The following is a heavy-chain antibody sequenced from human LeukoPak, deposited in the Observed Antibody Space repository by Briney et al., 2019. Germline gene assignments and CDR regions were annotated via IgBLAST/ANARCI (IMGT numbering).Heavy chain of an antibody. CDR2: IYYSGST. CDR1: GGSISSSGYY. D-gene: IGHD2-15*01. CDR3: ARGVVVAATWPYYGMDV. J-gene: IGHJ6*02. Sequence: NPSETLSLTCTVSGGSISSSGYYWGWIRQPPGKGLEWIGSIYYSGSTYYNPSLKSRVTISVDKSKNQFSLKLSSVTAADTAVYYCARGVVVAATWPYYGMDVWGQGTTVTVSS. V-gene: IGHV4-39*07.